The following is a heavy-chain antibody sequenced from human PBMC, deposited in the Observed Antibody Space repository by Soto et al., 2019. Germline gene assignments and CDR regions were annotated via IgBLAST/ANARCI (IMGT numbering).Heavy chain of an antibody. J-gene: IGHJ4*02. D-gene: IGHD3-10*01. Sequence: QVQLVQSGAEVKKPGASVKVSCKASGYTFINYGISWVRQAPGQGLEWMAWISTYNGDTNYAQKLQGRLTMTPVTATSTAYMGLRSLRSDDTSVYYCARDYGSGTGSDYWGQGTLVTVSS. CDR3: ARDYGSGTGSDY. CDR1: GYTFINYG. V-gene: IGHV1-18*01. CDR2: ISTYNGDT.